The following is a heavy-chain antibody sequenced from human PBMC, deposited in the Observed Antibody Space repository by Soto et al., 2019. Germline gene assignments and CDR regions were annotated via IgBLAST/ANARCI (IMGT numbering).Heavy chain of an antibody. CDR3: ANDSGIAVAGTFDY. CDR2: ISGSGGST. J-gene: IGHJ4*02. Sequence: GGSLRLSCAASGFTFSSYAMSWVRQAPGKGLEWVSAISGSGGSTYYADSVKGRFTISRDNSKNTLYLQMNSLRAEDTAVYYCANDSGIAVAGTFDYWGQGTLATVSS. CDR1: GFTFSSYA. D-gene: IGHD6-19*01. V-gene: IGHV3-23*01.